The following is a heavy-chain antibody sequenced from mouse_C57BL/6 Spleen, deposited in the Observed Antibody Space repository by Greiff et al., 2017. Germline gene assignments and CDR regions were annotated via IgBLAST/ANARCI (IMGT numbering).Heavy chain of an antibody. J-gene: IGHJ1*03. Sequence: DVHLVESGGGLVKPGGSLKLSCAASGFTFSSYTMSWVRQTPEKRLEWVATISGGGGNTYYPDSVKGRFTISRDNAKNTLYLQMSSLRSEDTALYYCARPPYYGSSNWYFDVWGTGTTVTVSS. V-gene: IGHV5-9*01. D-gene: IGHD1-1*01. CDR2: ISGGGGNT. CDR3: ARPPYYGSSNWYFDV. CDR1: GFTFSSYT.